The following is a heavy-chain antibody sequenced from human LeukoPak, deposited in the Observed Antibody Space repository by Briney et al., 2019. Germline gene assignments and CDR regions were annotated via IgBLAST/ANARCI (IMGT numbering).Heavy chain of an antibody. D-gene: IGHD3-22*01. Sequence: SETLSLTCSVSGGSIYSYYGSWIRQPPGKGLEWIGYIYYTGSTNSDPSLRSRVTISIDTSKNQFSLKLTSVTAADTAVYYCARSYDSSGYYFYGMDVWGQGTTVTVSS. J-gene: IGHJ6*02. CDR3: ARSYDSSGYYFYGMDV. V-gene: IGHV4-59*01. CDR2: IYYTGST. CDR1: GGSIYSYY.